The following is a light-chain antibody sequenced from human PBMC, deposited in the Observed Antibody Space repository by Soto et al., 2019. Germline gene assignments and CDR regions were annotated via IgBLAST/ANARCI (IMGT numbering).Light chain of an antibody. V-gene: IGKV2-28*01. CDR2: LGS. CDR1: RSILGSSGYNY. Sequence: EIVLTQSPLSLPVTLGEPASISCRSSRSILGSSGYNYLNWYLQKPGQSPQLLIYLGSSRASGVPDRFSGSGSGTDFTLTISRVEAGDVGVYFCAQGLAVPFTFGGGTKVEI. CDR3: AQGLAVPFT. J-gene: IGKJ4*01.